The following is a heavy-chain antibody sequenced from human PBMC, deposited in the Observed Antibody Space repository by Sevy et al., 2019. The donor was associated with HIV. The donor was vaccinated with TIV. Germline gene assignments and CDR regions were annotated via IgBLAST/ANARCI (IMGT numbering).Heavy chain of an antibody. V-gene: IGHV3-48*03. J-gene: IGHJ4*02. CDR3: ARDLPPSATTVAHFDY. CDR2: ISNSGTTK. CDR1: GFPFSTYE. D-gene: IGHD4-17*01. Sequence: GGSLRLSCRASGFPFSTYEMSWVRQAPGKGLEWISYISNSGTTKYYSDSVKGRFTISRDNAKKSLYLQMNSLRAEDTALYYCARDLPPSATTVAHFDYWGRGTLVTVSS.